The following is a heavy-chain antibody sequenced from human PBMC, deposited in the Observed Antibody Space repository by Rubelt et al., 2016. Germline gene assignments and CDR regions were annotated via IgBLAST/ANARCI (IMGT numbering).Heavy chain of an antibody. Sequence: QVQLQESGPGLVKPSETLSLTCTVSGYSISSGYYWGWIRQPPGKGLEWIGSIYHSGSTYYNPSLKSRVTISVDTSKNQFSLKLSSVTAADTAVDYCALTTIIPGMDVWGQGTTVTVSS. V-gene: IGHV4-38-2*02. D-gene: IGHD2-21*02. CDR2: IYHSGST. CDR3: ALTTIIPGMDV. CDR1: GYSISSGYY. J-gene: IGHJ6*02.